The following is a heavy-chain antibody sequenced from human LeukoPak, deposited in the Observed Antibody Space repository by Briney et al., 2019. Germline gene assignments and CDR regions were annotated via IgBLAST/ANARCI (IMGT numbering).Heavy chain of an antibody. CDR3: ARDLSDGDLDY. CDR2: ISSSSSYI. V-gene: IGHV3-21*01. CDR1: GFTFSSYS. J-gene: IGHJ4*02. Sequence: GGSLRLSCAASGFTFSSYSMNWVRQARGKGLEWVSSISSSSSYIYYADSVKGRFTISRDNAKNSLYLQMNSLRAEDTAVYYCARDLSDGDLDYWGQGTLVTVSS.